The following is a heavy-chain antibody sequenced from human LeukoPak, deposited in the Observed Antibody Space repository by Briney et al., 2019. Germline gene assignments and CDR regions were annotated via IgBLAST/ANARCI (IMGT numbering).Heavy chain of an antibody. Sequence: SETLSLTCTVSGGSISSYYWSWIRQPPGKGLEWIGYIYYSGSTNYNPSLKSRVIISVDTSKNQFSLKLSSVTAADTAVYYCARTISSGWVDYWGQGTLVTVSS. D-gene: IGHD6-19*01. J-gene: IGHJ4*02. CDR1: GGSISSYY. CDR2: IYYSGST. CDR3: ARTISSGWVDY. V-gene: IGHV4-59*01.